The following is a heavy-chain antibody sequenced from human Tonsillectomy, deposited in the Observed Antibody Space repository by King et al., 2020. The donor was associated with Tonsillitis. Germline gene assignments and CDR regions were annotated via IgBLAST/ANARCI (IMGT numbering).Heavy chain of an antibody. CDR1: GYTFTSYD. Sequence: QLVQSGAEVKKPGASVKVSCKTSGYTFTSYDINWVRQATGQGLEWMGWMNPNSGDTGYAQRFQGRVTMTRNTSISTAYMELSSLRSEDTAVYYCARIGYCISTSCYRFDYWGQGTLVTVSS. J-gene: IGHJ4*02. CDR3: ARIGYCISTSCYRFDY. V-gene: IGHV1-8*01. CDR2: MNPNSGDT. D-gene: IGHD2-2*01.